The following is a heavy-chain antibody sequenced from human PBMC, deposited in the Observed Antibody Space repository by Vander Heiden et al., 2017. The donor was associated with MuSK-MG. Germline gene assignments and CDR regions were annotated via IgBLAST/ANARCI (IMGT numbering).Heavy chain of an antibody. CDR2: ISSSRSTI. CDR3: ASLTYYDFWSGYYEWFDP. J-gene: IGHJ5*02. Sequence: EVQLVESGGALVQPGGSLRLSCAASGFTFSSYEMHWVRQAPGKGLEWVSYISSSRSTIYYAASVKGLFTISRDNAKTSLYLQMNSLRAEHTAVYYCASLTYYDFWSGYYEWFDPWGQGPLVTVSS. D-gene: IGHD3-3*01. V-gene: IGHV3-48*03. CDR1: GFTFSSYE.